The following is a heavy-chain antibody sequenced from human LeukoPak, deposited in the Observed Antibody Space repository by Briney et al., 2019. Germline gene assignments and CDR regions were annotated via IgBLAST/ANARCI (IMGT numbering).Heavy chain of an antibody. D-gene: IGHD3-22*01. Sequence: GRSLRLSCAASGFTFSSYGMHWVRQAPGKGVEWVAVIWYDGSNKYYADSVKGRFTISRDNSKNTLYLQMNSLRAEDTAVYYCAKAEYYYDSSGFDYWGQGTLVTVSS. J-gene: IGHJ4*02. CDR1: GFTFSSYG. CDR3: AKAEYYYDSSGFDY. CDR2: IWYDGSNK. V-gene: IGHV3-33*06.